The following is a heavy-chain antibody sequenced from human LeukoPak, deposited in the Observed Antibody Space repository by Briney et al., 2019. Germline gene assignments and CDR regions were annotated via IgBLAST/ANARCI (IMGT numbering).Heavy chain of an antibody. CDR1: GXTFSTYC. CDR2: LSPDGSSS. Sequence: QPGGSLRLSFAASGXTFSTYCMHWVRQAPGKGLVWVSRLSPDGSSSMYADSAKGRFTVSRDNSKNTLYLQMNSLRAEDTAVYYCTRSPSLGGNYWGFDYWGQGTLVTVSS. D-gene: IGHD1-26*01. V-gene: IGHV3-74*03. CDR3: TRSPSLGGNYWGFDY. J-gene: IGHJ4*02.